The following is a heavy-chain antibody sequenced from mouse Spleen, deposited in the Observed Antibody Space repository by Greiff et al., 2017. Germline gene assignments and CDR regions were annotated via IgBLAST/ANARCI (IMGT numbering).Heavy chain of an antibody. J-gene: IGHJ4*01. CDR1: GFTFSSFG. CDR3: ARSELQDYAMDY. CDR2: ISSGSSTI. V-gene: IGHV5-17*02. Sequence: EVQVVESGGGLVQPGGSRKLSCAASGFTFSSFGMHWVRQAPEKGLEWVAYISSGSSTIYYADTVKGRFTISRDNPKNTLFLQMTSLRSEDTAMYYCARSELQDYAMDYWGQGTSVTVSS. D-gene: IGHD2-1*01.